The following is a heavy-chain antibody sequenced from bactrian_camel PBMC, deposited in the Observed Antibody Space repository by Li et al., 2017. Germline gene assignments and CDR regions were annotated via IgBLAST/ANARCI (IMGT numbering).Heavy chain of an antibody. CDR2: IYTGGGNI. V-gene: IGHV3S1*01. CDR3: AAAEPNPYWRHCSLKGPDYQY. Sequence: HVQLVESGGGLVQPGGSLTLSCVASGDTYDNTYLMAWFRQAPGKEREGVVAIYTGGGNIYYLHSVEGRFTISEDDADNTLYLQMDVLTPEDTAVYYCAAAEPNPYWRHCSLKGPDYQYWGQGTQVTVS. J-gene: IGHJ4*01. CDR1: GDTYDNTYL. D-gene: IGHD1*01.